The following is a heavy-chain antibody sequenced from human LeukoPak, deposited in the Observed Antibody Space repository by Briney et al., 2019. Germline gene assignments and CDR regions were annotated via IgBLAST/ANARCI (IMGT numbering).Heavy chain of an antibody. D-gene: IGHD3-3*01. Sequence: PGGSLRLSCAASGFTFSSYGMNWVRQAPGKGLEWVAFIRNDRSNKYYADSVKGRFTISRDNAKNSLYLQMNSLRAEDTAVYYCAREARFSFAPWGQGTLVTVSS. V-gene: IGHV3-30*02. J-gene: IGHJ5*02. CDR1: GFTFSSYG. CDR3: AREARFSFAP. CDR2: IRNDRSNK.